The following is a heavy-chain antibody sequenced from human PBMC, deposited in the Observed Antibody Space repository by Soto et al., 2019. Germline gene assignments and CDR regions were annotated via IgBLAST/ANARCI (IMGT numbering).Heavy chain of an antibody. D-gene: IGHD6-13*01. V-gene: IGHV3-49*03. J-gene: IGHJ4*03. CDR1: GFTVGDYA. Sequence: GGSLRLSCTASGFTVGDYAMSWFRQAPGQGLEWVGFIRSKAYGGTTENAESGKGTFIITRNDYNSIAYLHICGLKTEDPAVYYCPSEIAAAGHDYWGHGSLVTVS. CDR3: PSEIAAAGHDY. CDR2: IRSKAYGGTT.